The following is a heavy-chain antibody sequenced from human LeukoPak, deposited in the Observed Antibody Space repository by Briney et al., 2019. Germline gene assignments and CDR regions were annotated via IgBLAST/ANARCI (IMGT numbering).Heavy chain of an antibody. CDR2: ISWDGGST. CDR1: GFTFDDYA. CDR3: AKDRLVKRDCSSTSCYNIDY. Sequence: GGSLRLSCAASGFTFDDYAMHWVRQAPGKGLEWVSLISWDGGSTYYADSVKGRFTISRDNSKNSLYLQMNSLRAEDTALYYCAKDRLVKRDCSSTSCYNIDYWGQGTLVTDSS. D-gene: IGHD2-2*01. V-gene: IGHV3-43D*04. J-gene: IGHJ4*02.